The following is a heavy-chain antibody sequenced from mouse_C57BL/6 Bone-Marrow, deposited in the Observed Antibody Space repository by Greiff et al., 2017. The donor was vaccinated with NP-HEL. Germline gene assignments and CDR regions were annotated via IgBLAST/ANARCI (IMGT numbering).Heavy chain of an antibody. V-gene: IGHV2-3*01. CDR3: AKLWGLGPQFAY. CDR2: IWGDGST. D-gene: IGHD4-1*01. CDR1: GFSLTSYG. J-gene: IGHJ3*01. Sequence: QVQLQQSGPGLVAPSQSLSITCTVSGFSLTSYGVSWVRQPPGKGLEWLGVIWGDGSTNYHSALISRLCISKDNSKSQVFLKLNSLQTDDTATYYCAKLWGLGPQFAYWGQGTLVTVSA.